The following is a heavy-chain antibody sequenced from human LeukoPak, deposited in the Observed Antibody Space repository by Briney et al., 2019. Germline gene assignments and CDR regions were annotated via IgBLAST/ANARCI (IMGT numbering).Heavy chain of an antibody. J-gene: IGHJ6*02. D-gene: IGHD3-3*01. CDR1: GFTFSSHA. V-gene: IGHV3-23*01. CDR2: ITGSGAST. CDR3: AKDGGGSLEWLPPMDV. Sequence: GGSLRLSCAASGFTFSSHAMGWVRQAPGEGLEWVSSITGSGASTYYGDSVKGRFTISRDNSKNTLYLQMNRLRAVDTAVYYCAKDGGGSLEWLPPMDVWGQGTTVTVSS.